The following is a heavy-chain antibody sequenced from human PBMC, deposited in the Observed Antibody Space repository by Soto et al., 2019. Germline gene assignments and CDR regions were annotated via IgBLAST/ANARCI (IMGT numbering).Heavy chain of an antibody. V-gene: IGHV3-23*01. Sequence: EVQLLESGGGLVQPGGSLRLSCAASGFTFSSYAMSWVRQAPGKGLEWVSAISGSGGSTYYADSVKGRFTISRDNSKNALYLQMNSLRAEGTAVYYCAKDLKSSGWYVYGMDVWGQGTTVTVSS. CDR2: ISGSGGST. CDR1: GFTFSSYA. CDR3: AKDLKSSGWYVYGMDV. J-gene: IGHJ6*02. D-gene: IGHD6-19*01.